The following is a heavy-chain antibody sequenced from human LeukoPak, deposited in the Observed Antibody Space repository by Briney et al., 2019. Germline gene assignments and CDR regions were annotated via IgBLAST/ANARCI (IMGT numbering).Heavy chain of an antibody. J-gene: IGHJ1*01. Sequence: GASVKVSCKASGYTLTGYYMHCVRQAPGQGRGWVGWITPNRGGTNYAQKFQGRVTMTRDTSISTAYMELSRLRSDDTAVHYCTRVGSSGYYHAEYFQHWGQGTLVTVSS. V-gene: IGHV1-2*02. D-gene: IGHD3-22*01. CDR1: GYTLTGYY. CDR2: ITPNRGGT. CDR3: TRVGSSGYYHAEYFQH.